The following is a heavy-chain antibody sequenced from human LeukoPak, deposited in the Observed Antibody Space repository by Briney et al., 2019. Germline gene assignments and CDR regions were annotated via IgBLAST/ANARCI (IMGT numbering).Heavy chain of an antibody. V-gene: IGHV4-34*01. CDR2: IYHTGSS. J-gene: IGHJ1*01. CDR3: ASFGYDILTGLSYFQH. Sequence: SETLSLTCAVYGESLSGYYWSWIRQPPGKGLEWVGEIYHTGSSNYNPSLKRRVTISLDTSKNQFSLKLNSVTAADTAVYYCASFGYDILTGLSYFQHWGQGTLVTVSS. CDR1: GESLSGYY. D-gene: IGHD3-9*01.